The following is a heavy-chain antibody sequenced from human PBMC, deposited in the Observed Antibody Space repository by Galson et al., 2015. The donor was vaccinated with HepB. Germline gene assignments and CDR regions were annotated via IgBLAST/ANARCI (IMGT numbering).Heavy chain of an antibody. D-gene: IGHD6-13*01. CDR2: ISYDGSNK. CDR3: AKTGWQQAGYFQH. Sequence: SLRLSCAASGFTFSSYGMHWVRQAPGKGLEWVAVISYDGSNKYYADSVKGRFTISRDNSKNTLYLQMNSLRAEDTAVYYCAKTGWQQAGYFQHWGQGTLVTVSS. J-gene: IGHJ1*01. V-gene: IGHV3-30*18. CDR1: GFTFSSYG.